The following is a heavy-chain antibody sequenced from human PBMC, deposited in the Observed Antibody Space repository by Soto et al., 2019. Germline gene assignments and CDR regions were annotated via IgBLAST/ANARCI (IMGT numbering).Heavy chain of an antibody. D-gene: IGHD2-15*01. Sequence: SVKVSCKAFGDTFSRYAMSWVRQAPGPGLELTGGIIPIFGTRSFAQRCQGRLSITADRSTNTSYMELRSLTPADTAAYYCAGPRGRGLLTGWFDPWGQGTRVTVSS. CDR2: IIPIFGTR. CDR3: AGPRGRGLLTGWFDP. J-gene: IGHJ5*02. CDR1: GDTFSRYA. V-gene: IGHV1-69*06.